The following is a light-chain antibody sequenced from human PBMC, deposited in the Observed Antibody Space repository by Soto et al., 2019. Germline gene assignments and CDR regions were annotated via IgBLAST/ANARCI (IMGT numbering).Light chain of an antibody. Sequence: QSVLTQPPSASGSPGQSVTISCTGSSSDVGGYDYVSWYQQHPGKAPKLLIYEVSKRPSGVPDRFSGSKSGNTASLTVSGLQAEDEADYYCSSYAGTATLYVFGIGTRSPS. CDR3: SSYAGTATLYV. J-gene: IGLJ1*01. V-gene: IGLV2-8*01. CDR2: EVS. CDR1: SSDVGGYDY.